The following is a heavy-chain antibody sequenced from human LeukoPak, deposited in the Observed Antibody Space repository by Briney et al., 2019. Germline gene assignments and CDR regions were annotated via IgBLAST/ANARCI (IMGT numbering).Heavy chain of an antibody. V-gene: IGHV1-24*01. Sequence: ASVKVSCKVSGYTLTELSMHWVRHAPGKGLEWMGGFDPEDGETIYAQKFQGRVTMTEDTSTDTAYMELSSLRSEDTAVYYCATGLDYGGRYFDYWGQGTLVTVSS. CDR1: GYTLTELS. CDR2: FDPEDGET. CDR3: ATGLDYGGRYFDY. J-gene: IGHJ4*02. D-gene: IGHD4-23*01.